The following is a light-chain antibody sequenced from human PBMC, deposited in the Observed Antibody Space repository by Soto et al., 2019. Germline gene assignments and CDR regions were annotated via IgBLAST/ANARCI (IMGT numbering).Light chain of an antibody. CDR1: QGIRSY. J-gene: IGKJ2*01. CDR2: AAS. CDR3: QQYYSFPPT. Sequence: VIWMTQSPSLLSASTGDRVTISCRMSQGIRSYLAWYQQKPGKAPELLIYAASTLQSGVPSRFSGSGSGTDFTITISCLQSEDFATYYCQQYYSFPPTFGQGTKLEIK. V-gene: IGKV1D-8*01.